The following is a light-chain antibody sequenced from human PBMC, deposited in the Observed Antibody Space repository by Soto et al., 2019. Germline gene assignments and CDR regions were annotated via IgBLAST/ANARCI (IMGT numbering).Light chain of an antibody. CDR3: QQYGGSPPYT. V-gene: IGKV3-20*01. Sequence: ELVLTQSQGTLSLSPGERATLSCRASQSVSSIYLAWSQQKPGQAPRLLIYRASSRATGIPDRFSGSGSGTYFTLTISRLEPEDFAVYYCQQYGGSPPYTFGQGTKLEIK. J-gene: IGKJ2*01. CDR2: RAS. CDR1: QSVSSIY.